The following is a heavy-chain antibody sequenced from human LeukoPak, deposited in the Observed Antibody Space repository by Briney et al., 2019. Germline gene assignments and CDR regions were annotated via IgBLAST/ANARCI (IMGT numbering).Heavy chain of an antibody. V-gene: IGHV3-30*02. CDR2: IRYDGSNK. CDR3: ARVPSWKGYMDV. J-gene: IGHJ6*03. CDR1: GFTFSSYG. D-gene: IGHD1-1*01. Sequence: PGGSLRLSCAAPGFTFSSYGMHWVRQAPGKGLEWVAFIRYDGSNKYYADSVKGRFTISRDNSKNTLYLQMSSLRAEDTAQYYCARVPSWKGYMDVWGKGTTVTVSS.